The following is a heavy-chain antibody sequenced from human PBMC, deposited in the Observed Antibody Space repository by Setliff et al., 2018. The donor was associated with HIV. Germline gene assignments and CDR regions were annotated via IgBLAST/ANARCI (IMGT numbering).Heavy chain of an antibody. D-gene: IGHD6-19*01. J-gene: IGHJ6*03. V-gene: IGHV1-3*03. Sequence: ASVKVSCKASGYTFTSYAIHWVRQAPGQRLEWMGWINGGNGKTKYSQEFQGRVTITRDTSASTAYMELSSLRSEDMAVYYCARGGSGWPGYYYYHMDVWGKGTTVTVS. CDR3: ARGGSGWPGYYYYHMDV. CDR1: GYTFTSYA. CDR2: INGGNGKT.